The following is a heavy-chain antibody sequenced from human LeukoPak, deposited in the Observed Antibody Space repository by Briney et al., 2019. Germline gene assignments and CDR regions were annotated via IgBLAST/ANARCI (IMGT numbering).Heavy chain of an antibody. Sequence: SETLSLTCTVSGGSISSYYWSWIRQPPGKGLEWIGYISYSGSTDYNPSLKSRVTISLDTSKNRFSLRLSSVTAADTAVYYCARETRLHSGSYSNDAFDIWGQGTMVTVSS. J-gene: IGHJ3*02. CDR1: GGSISSYY. CDR2: ISYSGST. CDR3: ARETRLHSGSYSNDAFDI. D-gene: IGHD1-26*01. V-gene: IGHV4-59*01.